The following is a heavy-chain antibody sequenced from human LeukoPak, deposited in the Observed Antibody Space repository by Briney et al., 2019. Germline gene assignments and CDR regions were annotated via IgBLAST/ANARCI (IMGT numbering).Heavy chain of an antibody. J-gene: IGHJ1*01. D-gene: IGHD3-22*01. Sequence: SETLSLTCAVSGYSISSCYYWGWIRQPPGKGLEWIGSINHGGSTYYNPSLKSRVTISVYTSKNQFSLKLSSVTAADTAVYYCAYSSAYQQHWGQGTLVTVSS. V-gene: IGHV4-38-2*01. CDR2: INHGGST. CDR3: AYSSAYQQH. CDR1: GYSISSCYY.